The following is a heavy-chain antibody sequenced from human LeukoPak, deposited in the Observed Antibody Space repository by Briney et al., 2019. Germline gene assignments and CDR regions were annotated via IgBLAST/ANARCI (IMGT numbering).Heavy chain of an antibody. CDR1: GYTFTDYY. Sequence: ASVKVSCKASGYTFTDYYMHWVRQAPGQGFEWMGWINPNDGDTNYAQKFQGRVTMTRDTSISTAHMEVSRLRSDDTAVYYCARANFLYCSSTTCLFDYWGQGTLVTASS. D-gene: IGHD2-2*01. CDR2: INPNDGDT. V-gene: IGHV1-2*02. CDR3: ARANFLYCSSTTCLFDY. J-gene: IGHJ4*02.